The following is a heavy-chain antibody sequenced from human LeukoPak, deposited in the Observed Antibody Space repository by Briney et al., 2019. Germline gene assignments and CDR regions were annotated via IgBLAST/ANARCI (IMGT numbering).Heavy chain of an antibody. Sequence: ASVKVSCKASGYTFTSYGISWVRQAPGQGLEWMGWINAGNGNTKYSQKFQGRVTITRDTSASTAYMELSSLRSEDTAVYYCARDVAYYGMDVWGKGTTVTVSS. V-gene: IGHV1-3*01. CDR3: ARDVAYYGMDV. CDR2: INAGNGNT. J-gene: IGHJ6*04. CDR1: GYTFTSYG.